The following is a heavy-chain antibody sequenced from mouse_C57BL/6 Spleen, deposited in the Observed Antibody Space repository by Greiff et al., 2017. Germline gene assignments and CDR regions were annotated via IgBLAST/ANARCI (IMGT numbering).Heavy chain of an antibody. J-gene: IGHJ4*01. D-gene: IGHD2-1*01. Sequence: VQVVESGAELVKPGASVKISCKASGYAFSSYWMNWVKQRPGKGLEWIGQIYPGDGDTNYNGKFKGKATLTADNSSRTAYMQRSRLTSEDSAVYCGASEVTGPFAMDYWGQGTSVTVSS. CDR1: GYAFSSYW. CDR2: IYPGDGDT. CDR3: ASEVTGPFAMDY. V-gene: IGHV1-80*01.